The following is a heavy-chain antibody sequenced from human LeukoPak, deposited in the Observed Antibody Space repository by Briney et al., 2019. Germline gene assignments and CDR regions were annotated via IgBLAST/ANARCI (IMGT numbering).Heavy chain of an antibody. Sequence: PGGSLRLSCAASGFTFSDYWMTWVRQAPGKGVEWGANIKPDGSERYYVDSVKGRFTISRDNAKNSLYLQMNSLRAEHTAVYYCARDQYYGSGSYDYWGQGTLVTVSS. D-gene: IGHD3-10*01. J-gene: IGHJ4*02. CDR3: ARDQYYGSGSYDY. V-gene: IGHV3-7*01. CDR1: GFTFSDYW. CDR2: IKPDGSER.